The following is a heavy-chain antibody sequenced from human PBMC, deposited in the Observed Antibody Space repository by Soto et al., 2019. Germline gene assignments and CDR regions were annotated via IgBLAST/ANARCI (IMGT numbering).Heavy chain of an antibody. J-gene: IGHJ5*02. Sequence: PSETLSLTCTVSGGSVSSGSYYWSWIRQPPGKGLEWIGYIYYSGSTNYNPSLKSRVTTSVDTSKNQFSLKLSSVTAADTAVYYCARAGTTMVRGVISGRFDPWGQGTLVTVSS. CDR1: GGSVSSGSYY. V-gene: IGHV4-61*01. CDR3: ARAGTTMVRGVISGRFDP. D-gene: IGHD3-10*01. CDR2: IYYSGST.